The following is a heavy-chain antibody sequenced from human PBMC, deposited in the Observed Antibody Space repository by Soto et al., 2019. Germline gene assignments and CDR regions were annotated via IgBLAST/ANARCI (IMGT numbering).Heavy chain of an antibody. D-gene: IGHD4-17*01. Sequence: QVQLVQSGAEVKKPGASVKVSCKASGYTFTIYDINWVRQATGQGLEWMGWMIPNSGTTGYAQKFQGRVTMTRNTSISTAYMELSSLSSEETAVYYCARWDGDYGFDYWGQGNLVTVSS. CDR2: MIPNSGTT. J-gene: IGHJ4*02. CDR3: ARWDGDYGFDY. CDR1: GYTFTIYD. V-gene: IGHV1-8*01.